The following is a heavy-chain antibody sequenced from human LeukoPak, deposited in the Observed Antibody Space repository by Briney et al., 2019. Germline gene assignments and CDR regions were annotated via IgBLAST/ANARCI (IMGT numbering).Heavy chain of an antibody. V-gene: IGHV3-23*01. CDR2: ISGTGGST. CDR1: GFTFSSYG. CDR3: AKEARIAVAGTFDY. J-gene: IGHJ4*02. D-gene: IGHD6-19*01. Sequence: GGSLRLSCAASGFTFSSYGMSWVRQAPGKGLEWVSGISGTGGSTYYADSVKGRFTIFRDNSKSTLSLQMNSLRAEDTAVYYCAKEARIAVAGTFDYWGRGTLVTVSS.